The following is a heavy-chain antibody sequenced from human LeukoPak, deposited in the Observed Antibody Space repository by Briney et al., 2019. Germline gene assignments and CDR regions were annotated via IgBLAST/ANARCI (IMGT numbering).Heavy chain of an antibody. Sequence: ASVKVSCKASGYTFTSYAMHWVRRAPGQRLEWMGWINAGNGNTKYSQKFQGRVTITRDTSASTAYMELSSLRSEDTAVYYCAREGILTGYYTDTGPWYYFDYWGQGTLVTVSS. J-gene: IGHJ4*02. CDR2: INAGNGNT. CDR3: AREGILTGYYTDTGPWYYFDY. D-gene: IGHD3-9*01. CDR1: GYTFTSYA. V-gene: IGHV1-3*01.